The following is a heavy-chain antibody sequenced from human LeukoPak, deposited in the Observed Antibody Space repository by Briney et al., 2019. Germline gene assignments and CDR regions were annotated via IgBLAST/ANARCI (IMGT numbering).Heavy chain of an antibody. V-gene: IGHV3-30*02. CDR2: IRYDGSNK. Sequence: GGSLRLSCAASGFTFSSYGMHWARQAPGKGLEWVAFIRYDGSNKYYADSVKGRFTISRDNSKNTLYLQMNSLRAEDTAVYYCAKDPTRYCSGGSCLHYFDYWGQGTLVTVSS. D-gene: IGHD2-15*01. CDR3: AKDPTRYCSGGSCLHYFDY. CDR1: GFTFSSYG. J-gene: IGHJ4*02.